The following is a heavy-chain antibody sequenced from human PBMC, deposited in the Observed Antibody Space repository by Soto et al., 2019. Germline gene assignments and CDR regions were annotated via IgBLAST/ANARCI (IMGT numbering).Heavy chain of an antibody. D-gene: IGHD5-12*01. CDR1: GGSISSGGYS. CDR2: IYHSGST. Sequence: QLQLQESGSGLVKPSQTLSLTCAVSGGSISSGGYSWSWIRQPPGKGLEWIGYIYHSGSTYYNPSLKGRVPISVHRSKNHFSLKLSSVTAADTAVYYCAAGGGLPRYYWGQGTLVTVSS. V-gene: IGHV4-30-2*01. CDR3: AAGGGLPRYY. J-gene: IGHJ4*02.